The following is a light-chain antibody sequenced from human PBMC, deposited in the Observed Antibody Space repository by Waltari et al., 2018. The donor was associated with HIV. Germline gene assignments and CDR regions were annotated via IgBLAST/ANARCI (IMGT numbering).Light chain of an antibody. CDR1: TSNIGRNT. CDR3: ASWDDSLNGPV. Sequence: QSVLTQPPSASGPPEPRVTISCSGSTSNIGRNTVSWFQQFPGTAPKVLIYGKNQRPSGVPDRFSGSKSGTSASLAISGLQSEDEADYYCASWDDSLNGPVFGGGTKLTVV. J-gene: IGLJ2*01. CDR2: GKN. V-gene: IGLV1-44*01.